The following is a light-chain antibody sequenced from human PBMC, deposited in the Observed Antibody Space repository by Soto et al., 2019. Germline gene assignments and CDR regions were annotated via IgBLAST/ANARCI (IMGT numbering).Light chain of an antibody. CDR2: DAS. J-gene: IGKJ5*01. CDR3: QQRSNWPPST. V-gene: IGKV3-11*01. CDR1: QSVSNY. Sequence: EIVLTQSPATLSLSPGERATLSCRASQSVSNYLAWYQQKPGQAPRLLIYDASNRATGIPARFSGSGSGTDFTLTSSSLEPEDFAVYYGQQRSNWPPSTFGQGTRVEIK.